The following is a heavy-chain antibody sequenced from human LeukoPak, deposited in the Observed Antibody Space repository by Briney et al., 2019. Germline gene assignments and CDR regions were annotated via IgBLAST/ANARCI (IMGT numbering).Heavy chain of an antibody. CDR1: GFTFSSYS. CDR2: ISSSSSYI. CDR3: ARDGSYGDYLFDY. Sequence: GGSLRLSCAASGFTFSSYSMNWVRQAPGKGLEWVSSISSSSSYIYYADSVKGRFTIFRDNAKNSLYLQMNSLRAEDTAVYYCARDGSYGDYLFDYWGQGTLVTVSS. D-gene: IGHD4-17*01. J-gene: IGHJ4*02. V-gene: IGHV3-21*01.